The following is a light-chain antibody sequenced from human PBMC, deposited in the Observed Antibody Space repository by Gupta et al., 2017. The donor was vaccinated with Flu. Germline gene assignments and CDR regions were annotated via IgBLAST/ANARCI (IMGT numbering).Light chain of an antibody. V-gene: IGLV1-51*01. CDR3: DARDSSLNVVL. J-gene: IGLJ2*01. CDR1: NFNIGKNY. CDR2: DDN. Sequence: QSILMQPASVSAASGQQVSISCSGSNFNIGKNYVSWYQHFPGLAPKLLMYDDNQRPSGIPDRFSGSKSGTSATLTITGLQTGDVAEYYCDARDSSLNVVLFGGGTKLTVL.